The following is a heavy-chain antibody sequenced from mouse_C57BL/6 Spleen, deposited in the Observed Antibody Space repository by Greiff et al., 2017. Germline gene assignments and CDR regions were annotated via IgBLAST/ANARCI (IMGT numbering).Heavy chain of an antibody. Sequence: EVKLQESGPGLVKPSQSLSLTCSVTGYSITSGYYWNWIRQFPGNKLEWMGYISYDGSNNYNPSLKNRISITRDTSKNQFFLKLNSVTTEDTATYYCARSAITTVGYFDVWGTGTTVTVSS. D-gene: IGHD1-1*01. CDR2: ISYDGSN. V-gene: IGHV3-6*01. CDR3: ARSAITTVGYFDV. CDR1: GYSITSGYY. J-gene: IGHJ1*03.